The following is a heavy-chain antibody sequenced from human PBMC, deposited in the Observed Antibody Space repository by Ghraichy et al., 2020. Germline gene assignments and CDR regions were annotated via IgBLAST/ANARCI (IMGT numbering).Heavy chain of an antibody. CDR2: ITSSGRFI. Sequence: GESLNISCKASGFILSSYSLNWVRQAPGKGPEWISYITSSGRFISYTDSVKGRFTISRDNAKNSLYLEMSSLRDEDTAVYYCARGSSVVRYYYYDAMDVWGQGNTVTVSS. V-gene: IGHV3-21*05. J-gene: IGHJ6*02. D-gene: IGHD4-23*01. CDR1: GFILSSYS. CDR3: ARGSSVVRYYYYDAMDV.